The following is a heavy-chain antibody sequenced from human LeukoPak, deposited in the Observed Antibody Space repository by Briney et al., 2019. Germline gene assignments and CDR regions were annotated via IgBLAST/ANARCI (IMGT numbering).Heavy chain of an antibody. CDR2: IYTSGST. CDR1: GGSISSGSYY. Sequence: SETLSLTRTVSGGSISSGSYYWSWIRQPAGKGLEWIGRIYTSGSTNYNPSLKSRVTISVDTSKNQFSLKLSSVTAADTAVYYCARGRGYSYQDYYYYMDVWGKGTTVTISS. CDR3: ARGRGYSYQDYYYYMDV. V-gene: IGHV4-61*02. D-gene: IGHD5-18*01. J-gene: IGHJ6*03.